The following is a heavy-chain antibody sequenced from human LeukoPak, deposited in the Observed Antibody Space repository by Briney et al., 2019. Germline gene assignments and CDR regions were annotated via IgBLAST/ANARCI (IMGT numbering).Heavy chain of an antibody. J-gene: IGHJ4*02. Sequence: AGGSLRLSCAASGFTFSSYWMHWVRQAPGKGLVWVSRINSDGSSTSYADSVKGRFTISRDNAKNTLYLQMSSLRAEDTAVYYCARGKTPAVTTPFDYWGQGTLVTVSS. CDR3: ARGKTPAVTTPFDY. CDR2: INSDGSST. D-gene: IGHD4-17*01. CDR1: GFTFSSYW. V-gene: IGHV3-74*01.